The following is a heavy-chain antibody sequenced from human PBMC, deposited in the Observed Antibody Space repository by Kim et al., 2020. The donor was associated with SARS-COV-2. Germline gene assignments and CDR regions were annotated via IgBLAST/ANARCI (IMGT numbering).Heavy chain of an antibody. Sequence: SGKGRFTISRDKSKNTLYLQMNSLRADDAAVYYCAKDRLLWFGEPTLMDVWGQGTTVTVSS. J-gene: IGHJ6*02. CDR3: AKDRLLWFGEPTLMDV. V-gene: IGHV3-23*03. D-gene: IGHD3-10*01.